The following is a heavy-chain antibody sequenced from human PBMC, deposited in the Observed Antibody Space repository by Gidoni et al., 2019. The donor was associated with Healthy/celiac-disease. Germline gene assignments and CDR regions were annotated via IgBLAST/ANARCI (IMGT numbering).Heavy chain of an antibody. CDR1: GFTFSSYS. CDR2: ISSSSSYI. V-gene: IGHV3-21*01. J-gene: IGHJ6*02. D-gene: IGHD4-17*01. CDR3: AREDYGGNDDYYYYYGMDV. Sequence: EVQLVESGGGLVKPGGSLRLSCAASGFTFSSYSMNWVRQAPGKGLECVSSISSSSSYIYYADSVKGRFTISRDNAKNSLYLQMNSLRAEDTAVYYCAREDYGGNDDYYYYYGMDVWGQGTTVTVSS.